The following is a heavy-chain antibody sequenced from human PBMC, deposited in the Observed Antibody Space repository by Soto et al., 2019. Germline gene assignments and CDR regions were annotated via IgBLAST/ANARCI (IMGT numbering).Heavy chain of an antibody. D-gene: IGHD5-12*01. CDR3: ARGNSGDDDEFDY. CDR2: VNPNSGGT. J-gene: IGHJ4*02. Sequence: ASVKVSCKASGYTFTGYYIHCVRQAPGQGLEWMGWVNPNSGGTGYAQRFQGRVTMTRDTSINSVYMELSRLRSDDTATYFCARGNSGDDDEFDYWGQGTPVTVSS. CDR1: GYTFTGYY. V-gene: IGHV1-2*02.